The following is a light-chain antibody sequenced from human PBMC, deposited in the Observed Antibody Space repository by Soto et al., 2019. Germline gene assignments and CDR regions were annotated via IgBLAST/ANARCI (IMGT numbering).Light chain of an antibody. CDR1: EDVSRNY. J-gene: IGKJ1*01. V-gene: IGKV3-20*01. Sequence: EIVLTQSPGTLSLSQGERATLSCRASEDVSRNYVAWYQQKPGQAPRLLVFATSNRATGIPDRFSGSGSGTDFTLTIWGLGPEDSAVYYCQYCGPSLTFGQGTKVEF. CDR2: ATS. CDR3: QYCGPSLT.